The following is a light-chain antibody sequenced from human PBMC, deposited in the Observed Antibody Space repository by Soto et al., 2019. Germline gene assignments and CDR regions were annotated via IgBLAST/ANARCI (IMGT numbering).Light chain of an antibody. Sequence: DIQMTQSPSTLSAPVGDRVTITCRASQSISSWLAWYQQKPGKAPKLLIYDASSLESGVPSRFSGSGYGTDFSLTISNLQPEDFATYYCQQLYSHPLTFGGGTKVDI. CDR2: DAS. J-gene: IGKJ4*01. CDR3: QQLYSHPLT. CDR1: QSISSW. V-gene: IGKV1-5*01.